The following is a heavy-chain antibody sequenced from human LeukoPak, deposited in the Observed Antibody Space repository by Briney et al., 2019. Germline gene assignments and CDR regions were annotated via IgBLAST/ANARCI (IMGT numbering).Heavy chain of an antibody. Sequence: GGSLRLSCAASGFTFSRYWMNWVRQAPGRGLEWVANIKQDGSEKNYVDSVKGRFTISRDNAKNSLYLQMNSLRGEDTAVYYCTRGNYDSSGYYYFFDDWGQGTLVTVSS. J-gene: IGHJ4*02. CDR1: GFTFSRYW. D-gene: IGHD3-22*01. CDR2: IKQDGSEK. CDR3: TRGNYDSSGYYYFFDD. V-gene: IGHV3-7*04.